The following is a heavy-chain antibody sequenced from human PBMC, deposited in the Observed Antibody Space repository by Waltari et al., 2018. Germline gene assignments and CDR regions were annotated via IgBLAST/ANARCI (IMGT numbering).Heavy chain of an antibody. CDR1: GYSFTTSW. D-gene: IGHD3-22*01. Sequence: GAEVGKPGESLRIACQASGYSFTTSWITWVRQVPGKGLEWMGRIDCSDSYTNYSPSFQGHVALSVDESISTAYLQWSSLKASDAAIYYWARTIVQGQYYMDVWGKGTMVTVSS. J-gene: IGHJ6*03. CDR3: ARTIVQGQYYMDV. V-gene: IGHV5-10-1*01. CDR2: IDCSDSYT.